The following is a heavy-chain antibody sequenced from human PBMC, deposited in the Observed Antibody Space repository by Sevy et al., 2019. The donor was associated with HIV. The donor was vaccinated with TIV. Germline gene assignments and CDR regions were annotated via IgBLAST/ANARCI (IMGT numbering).Heavy chain of an antibody. CDR3: ARDREAVAGPDGSFDY. Sequence: GGSLRLSCAASGFIFSHYGMHWVRQAPGKGLEWVALIWYDGSNEYYVDSVKGRFTISRDDFKNTLYLQMNSLRAEDTALYYCARDREAVAGPDGSFDYWGQGTLVTVSS. CDR1: GFIFSHYG. J-gene: IGHJ4*02. V-gene: IGHV3-33*01. D-gene: IGHD6-19*01. CDR2: IWYDGSNE.